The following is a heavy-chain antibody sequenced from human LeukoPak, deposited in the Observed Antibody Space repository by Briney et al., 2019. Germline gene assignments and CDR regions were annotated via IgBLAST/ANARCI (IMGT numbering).Heavy chain of an antibody. CDR2: IYHSGST. CDR3: ARSDSSGWYRHWFDP. Sequence: SETLSLTCTVSHYSISSGYYWGWIRQPPGKGLGWIGSIYHSGSTYYNPSLKSRVTISVVTSKNQFSLKLSSVTAADTAVYYCARSDSSGWYRHWFDPWGQGTLVTVSS. V-gene: IGHV4-38-2*02. CDR1: HYSISSGYY. D-gene: IGHD6-19*01. J-gene: IGHJ5*02.